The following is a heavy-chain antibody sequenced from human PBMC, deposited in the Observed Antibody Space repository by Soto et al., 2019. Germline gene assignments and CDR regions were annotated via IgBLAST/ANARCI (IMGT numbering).Heavy chain of an antibody. CDR2: IYYSGYT. V-gene: IGHV4-59*01. CDR1: GDSIRSYY. Sequence: SETLSLTCTVSGDSIRSYYWSWIRQPPGKGLEWIGYIYYSGYTSYNPSLKSRVTISVDTSKNQSSLKPNSVTAADTAVYYCARCFSGNYPSRPEEQYYFDSWGQGTLVTVPQ. J-gene: IGHJ4*02. CDR3: ARCFSGNYPSRPEEQYYFDS. D-gene: IGHD1-26*01.